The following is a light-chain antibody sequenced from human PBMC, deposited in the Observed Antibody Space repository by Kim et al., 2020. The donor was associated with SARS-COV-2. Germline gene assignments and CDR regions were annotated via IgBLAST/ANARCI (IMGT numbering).Light chain of an antibody. CDR1: QSASSSY. J-gene: IGKJ2*01. CDR3: QPYGRSPFMYN. Sequence: PGETAYRYGGASQSASSSYLAWHQPKHGHAPRLLIYVASIRASGIPDSFSGSGSGTDFTLTISRREPEDLALYYCQPYGRSPFMYNFGQGTKLEI. V-gene: IGKV3-20*01. CDR2: VAS.